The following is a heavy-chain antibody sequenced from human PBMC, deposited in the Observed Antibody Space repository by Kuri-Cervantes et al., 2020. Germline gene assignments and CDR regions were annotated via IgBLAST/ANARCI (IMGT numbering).Heavy chain of an antibody. CDR3: ARDLYSGSYFYY. D-gene: IGHD1-26*01. CDR2: IYYSGST. Sequence: SCTVSGGSISSGDYYWSWIRQPPGKGLEWIGYIYYSGSTYYNPSLKSRVTISVDTSKNQFSLKLSSVTAADTAVYYCARDLYSGSYFYYWGQGTVVTVSS. J-gene: IGHJ4*02. CDR1: GGSISSGDYY. V-gene: IGHV4-31*02.